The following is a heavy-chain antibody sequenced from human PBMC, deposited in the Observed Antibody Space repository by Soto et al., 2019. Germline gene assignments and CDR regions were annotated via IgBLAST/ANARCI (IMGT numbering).Heavy chain of an antibody. V-gene: IGHV4-59*11. CDR1: GGTISNHY. J-gene: IGHJ4*02. Sequence: SETLSLTCTVSGGTISNHYWSWIRQPPGKGLEWIGYIYYNGNTNYNPSLKSRVTMSVDTSKNQFSLKLSSVTAADTAVYYCARSNWYSEYWGQGTLVTVSS. D-gene: IGHD7-27*01. CDR3: ARSNWYSEY. CDR2: IYYNGNT.